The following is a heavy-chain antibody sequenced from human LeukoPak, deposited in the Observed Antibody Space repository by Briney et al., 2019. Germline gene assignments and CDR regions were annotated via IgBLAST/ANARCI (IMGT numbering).Heavy chain of an antibody. CDR3: ARLPGIAAV. CDR1: GGSTSRYY. D-gene: IGHD6-13*01. CDR2: INQSGST. J-gene: IGHJ4*02. V-gene: IGHV4-59*08. Sequence: PSETLSLTCTVSGGSTSRYYWSWIRQPPGKRLEWLGYINQSGSTTYNPCLKSRLTMSVDTSKNQISLNLISLTAADTAVYYCARLPGIAAVWGQGTLVTVSS.